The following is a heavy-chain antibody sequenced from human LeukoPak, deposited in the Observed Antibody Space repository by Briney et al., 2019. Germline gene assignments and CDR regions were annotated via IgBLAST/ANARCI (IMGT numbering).Heavy chain of an antibody. D-gene: IGHD3-10*01. Sequence: GASVKVSCTASGYSFTSYTIHWVRQAPGQGLEWVGIINPTDGSAGFAQKFQGRVTMTRDMSTSTVYMEVRSLRSEDTAVYYCARGHGSGYTNWFDPWGQGTLVTVSS. J-gene: IGHJ5*02. V-gene: IGHV1-46*01. CDR1: GYSFTSYT. CDR3: ARGHGSGYTNWFDP. CDR2: INPTDGSA.